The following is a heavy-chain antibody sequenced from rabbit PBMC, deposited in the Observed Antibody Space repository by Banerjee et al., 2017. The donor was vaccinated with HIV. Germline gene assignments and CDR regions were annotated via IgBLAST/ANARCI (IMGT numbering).Heavy chain of an antibody. D-gene: IGHD4-1*01. J-gene: IGHJ6*01. Sequence: QLVESGGGLVQPGGSLKLSCKASGFSLTNYWMNWVRQAPGKGLEWIGIIYAAKGSTDYASWVNGRFTISSDDAQSTVDLKMTSLTAADTATYFCARAIVPWLGLTRLDLWGPGTLVTVS. CDR2: IYAAKGST. CDR1: GFSLTNYW. V-gene: IGHV1S7*01. CDR3: ARAIVPWLGLTRLDL.